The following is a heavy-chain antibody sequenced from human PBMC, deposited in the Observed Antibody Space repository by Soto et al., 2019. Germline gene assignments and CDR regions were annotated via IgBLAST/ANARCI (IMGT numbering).Heavy chain of an antibody. CDR2: IYYSGST. J-gene: IGHJ4*02. D-gene: IGHD6-13*01. Sequence: PSETLSLTCTVSGGSISSYYWSWIRQPPGKGLEWIGYIYYSGSTNYNPSLKSRVTISVDTSKNQFSLKLSSVTAADTAVYYCARWFTPNPGIAAAGVFDYWGQGTLVTVSS. CDR3: ARWFTPNPGIAAAGVFDY. V-gene: IGHV4-59*01. CDR1: GGSISSYY.